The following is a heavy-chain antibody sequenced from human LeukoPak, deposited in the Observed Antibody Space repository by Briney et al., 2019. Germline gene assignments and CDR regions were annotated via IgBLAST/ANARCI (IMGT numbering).Heavy chain of an antibody. CDR2: ISAYNGNT. Sequence: GASVKVSCKASGYTFTSYGISWVRQAPGQGLEWMGWISAYNGNTNYAQKLQGRVTMTTDTSTSTAYMELRSLRSDDTAVYYCARDFDLSMEYSSGWYGVEYFDYWGQGTLVTVSS. V-gene: IGHV1-18*01. CDR1: GYTFTSYG. D-gene: IGHD6-19*01. J-gene: IGHJ4*02. CDR3: ARDFDLSMEYSSGWYGVEYFDY.